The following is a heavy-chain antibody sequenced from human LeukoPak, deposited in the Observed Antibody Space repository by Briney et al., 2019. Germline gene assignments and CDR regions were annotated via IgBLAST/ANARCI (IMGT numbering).Heavy chain of an antibody. CDR1: GYTFTSYY. J-gene: IGHJ4*02. D-gene: IGHD4-17*01. V-gene: IGHV1-46*01. Sequence: ASVKVSCKASGYTFTSYYMHWVRQAPGQGLEWMGIINPSGGSTSYAQKFQGRVTMTRDTSTSTVYMELSSLRSDDTAVYYCARERGGQDGDYGEFGYWGQGTLVTVSS. CDR3: ARERGGQDGDYGEFGY. CDR2: INPSGGST.